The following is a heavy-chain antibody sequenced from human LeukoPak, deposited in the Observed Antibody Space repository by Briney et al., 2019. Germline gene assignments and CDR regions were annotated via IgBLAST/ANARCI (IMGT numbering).Heavy chain of an antibody. CDR1: GFTFDDYG. CDR2: INWNGGST. CDR3: ARDCGLELNSEADRPFDY. D-gene: IGHD1-7*01. J-gene: IGHJ4*02. Sequence: PGGSLRLSCAASGFTFDDYGMSWVRQAPGKGLEWVSGINWNGGSTGYADSVKGRFTISRDNAKNSLYLQMNSLRAEDTALYYCARDCGLELNSEADRPFDYWGQGTLVTVSS. V-gene: IGHV3-20*04.